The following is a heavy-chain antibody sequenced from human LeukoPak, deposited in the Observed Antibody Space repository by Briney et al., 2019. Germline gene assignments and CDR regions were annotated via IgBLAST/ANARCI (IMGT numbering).Heavy chain of an antibody. CDR1: GGSISSGGYS. V-gene: IGHV4-30-2*01. CDR2: IYHSGST. D-gene: IGHD2-21*02. CDR3: ARGGVTPTDAFDI. J-gene: IGHJ3*02. Sequence: SETLSLTCAVSGGSISSGGYSWSWIRQPPGKGLEWIGYIYHSGSTYYNPSLKSRVTISVDRSKNQFSLKLSSVTAADTAVYYWARGGVTPTDAFDIWGQGTMVTVSS.